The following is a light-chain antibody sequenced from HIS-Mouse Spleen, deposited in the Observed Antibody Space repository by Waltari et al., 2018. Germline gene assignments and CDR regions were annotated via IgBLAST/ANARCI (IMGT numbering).Light chain of an antibody. J-gene: IGLJ2*01. V-gene: IGLV2-23*01. CDR3: CSYAGSSTVV. Sequence: QSALTQPASVSGSPGQSITISCTGTSSDVGSYKLVSWYQQHPGKAPKLLIYEGSKRPSGVSNGFPGSKSGNTASLTIAGLQAEDEADYYCCSYAGSSTVVFGGGTKLTVL. CDR2: EGS. CDR1: SSDVGSYKL.